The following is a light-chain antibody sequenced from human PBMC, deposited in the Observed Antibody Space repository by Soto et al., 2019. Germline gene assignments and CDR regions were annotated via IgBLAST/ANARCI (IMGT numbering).Light chain of an antibody. CDR1: SSDVGRYNF. V-gene: IGLV2-8*01. CDR3: SSYAGSNMGV. CDR2: EVT. J-gene: IGLJ1*01. Sequence: QSALTQPPSASGSPGQSVTISCTGTSSDVGRYNFVSWYQQHPGKAPKLLIYEVTQRPSGVPDRFSGSKSGNTASLTVSGLQAEDEADYYCSSYAGSNMGVFGTGTKVTVL.